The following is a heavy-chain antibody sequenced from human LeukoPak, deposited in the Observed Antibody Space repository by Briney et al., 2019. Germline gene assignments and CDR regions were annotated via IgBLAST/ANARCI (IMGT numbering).Heavy chain of an antibody. D-gene: IGHD3-3*01. J-gene: IGHJ4*02. V-gene: IGHV3-23*01. CDR2: ISGSGGST. CDR1: GFTFSSYA. CDR3: AKKDFWSGHFDY. Sequence: GGSLRLSCAASGFTFSSYAMSWVRQAPGKELEWVSAISGSGGSTYYADSVKGRFTTSRDNSKNTLYLQMNSLRAEDTAVYYCAKKDFWSGHFDYWGQGTLVTVSS.